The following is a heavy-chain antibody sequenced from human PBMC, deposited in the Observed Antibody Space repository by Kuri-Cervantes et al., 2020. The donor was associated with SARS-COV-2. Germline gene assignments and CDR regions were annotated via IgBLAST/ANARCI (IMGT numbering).Heavy chain of an antibody. J-gene: IGHJ4*02. CDR3: ARDVELVYGGYYFDY. D-gene: IGHD4-23*01. CDR1: GFTFSSYS. V-gene: IGHV3-21*01. Sequence: GESLKISCAASGFTFSSYSMNWVRQAPGKGLEWVSSISSSSSYIYYADSVKDRFTISRDNAKNSLYLQMNSLRAEDTAVYYCARDVELVYGGYYFDYWGQGTLVTVSS. CDR2: ISSSSSYI.